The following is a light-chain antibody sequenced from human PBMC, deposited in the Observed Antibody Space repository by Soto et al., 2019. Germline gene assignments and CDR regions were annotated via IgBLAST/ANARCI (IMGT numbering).Light chain of an antibody. V-gene: IGKV3-20*01. CDR2: GAS. CDR1: QSVSTSS. CDR3: QQYGVSPIT. J-gene: IGKJ5*01. Sequence: EIVLAQSPGTLSLSPGDRATLSCRASQSVSTSSLGWYQQKPGQGPRLLIYGASSRATGIPDRFSGSGSGTDFTLTINRLEPEDFAVYYCQQYGVSPITFGQGTRLEIK.